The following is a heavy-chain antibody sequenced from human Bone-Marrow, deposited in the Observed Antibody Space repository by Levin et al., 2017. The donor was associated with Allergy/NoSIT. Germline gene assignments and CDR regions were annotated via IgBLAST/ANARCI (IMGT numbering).Heavy chain of an antibody. V-gene: IGHV3-43*01. CDR2: ISWDGSET. CDR3: AKAYSGYDWWFDP. CDR1: GFSIDGYS. J-gene: IGHJ5*02. Sequence: GESLKISCAASGFSIDGYSMHWVRQAPGKGLEWVSLISWDGSETHYADSVEGRFTVSRDNSRNSLYLQMNSLRSEDTALYYCAKAYSGYDWWFDPWGQGTLVTVSS. D-gene: IGHD5-12*01.